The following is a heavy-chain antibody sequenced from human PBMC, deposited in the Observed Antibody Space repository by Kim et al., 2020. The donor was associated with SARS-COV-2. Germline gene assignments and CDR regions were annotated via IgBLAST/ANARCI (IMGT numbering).Heavy chain of an antibody. V-gene: IGHV3-9*01. Sequence: GGSLRLSCAASGFTFDDYAMEWVRQAPGKGLEWAAGITWNSGSIGYADSVKGRFAISRDNAKNSLYLQMNSLRTEDTALYYCAGWSYYGMDVWGQGTTVTVSS. CDR1: GFTFDDYA. CDR2: ITWNSGSI. J-gene: IGHJ6*02. CDR3: AGWSYYGMDV. D-gene: IGHD6-19*01.